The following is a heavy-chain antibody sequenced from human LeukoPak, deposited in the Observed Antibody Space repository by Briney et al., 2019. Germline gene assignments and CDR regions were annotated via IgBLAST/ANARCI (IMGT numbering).Heavy chain of an antibody. D-gene: IGHD3-10*01. J-gene: IGHJ6*02. CDR1: GFTFDDYA. CDR3: VKDIRGYYYYGMDV. Sequence: HPGGSLRLSCAASGFTFDDYAMHWVRQAPGKGLEWVSGITWNSGSIGYADSVKGRFTISRDNAKSSLYLQMNSLRAEDTAFYYCVKDIRGYYYYGMDVWGQGTMVTVSS. V-gene: IGHV3-9*01. CDR2: ITWNSGSI.